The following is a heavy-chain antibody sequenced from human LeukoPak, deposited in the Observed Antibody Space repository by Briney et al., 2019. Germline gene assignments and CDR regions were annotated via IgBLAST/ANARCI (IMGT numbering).Heavy chain of an antibody. V-gene: IGHV3-74*01. D-gene: IGHD3-22*01. Sequence: WGALRLSCAASGFPFSNYWMHWVRQAPGKGLVWVSRIYNDGINTRYADFAKGRFTLSRDHAKNTLNPPMNNLRAEDTAVYYCARDLGQYYDTRDTWFDPWGQGTLVTVSS. CDR3: ARDLGQYYDTRDTWFDP. CDR2: IYNDGINT. CDR1: GFPFSNYW. J-gene: IGHJ5*02.